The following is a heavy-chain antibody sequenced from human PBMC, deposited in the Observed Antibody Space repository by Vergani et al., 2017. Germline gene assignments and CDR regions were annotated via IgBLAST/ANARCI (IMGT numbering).Heavy chain of an antibody. Sequence: QVQLVQSGAEVKKPGSSVKVSCKASGGTFSSYAISWVRQAPGQGLEWMGRIIPIFGTANYAQKFQGRVTITAAESTSTAYMELSSLRSEDTAVYYCAGRTNIAAAGTANRVDPWGQGTLVSVAA. CDR2: IIPIFGTA. D-gene: IGHD6-13*01. CDR1: GGTFSSYA. CDR3: AGRTNIAAAGTANRVDP. V-gene: IGHV1-69*13. J-gene: IGHJ5*02.